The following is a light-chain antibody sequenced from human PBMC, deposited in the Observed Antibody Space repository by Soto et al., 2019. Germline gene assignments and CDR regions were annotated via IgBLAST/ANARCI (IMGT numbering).Light chain of an antibody. CDR3: QQYSYYST. CDR1: QSISNW. J-gene: IGKJ1*01. Sequence: DIQMTQSPSTLSASVGDRVTITCRASQSISNWLAWYQQKPGEAPNLLIYKASTLESGVPSRLSGSGYGTEFALTISSLQPEDFATYYCQQYSYYSTFGQGTKVEVK. V-gene: IGKV1-5*03. CDR2: KAS.